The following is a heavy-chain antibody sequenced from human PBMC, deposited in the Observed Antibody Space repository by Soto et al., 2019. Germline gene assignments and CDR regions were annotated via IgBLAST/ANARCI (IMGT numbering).Heavy chain of an antibody. D-gene: IGHD6-13*01. V-gene: IGHV3-23*01. J-gene: IGHJ5*02. CDR2: ISGSGGTT. CDR1: GFTFSSYA. Sequence: EVQLLESGGGLVQPGGSLRLSCTGSGFTFSSYAMNWVRQAPGKGLECVSTISGSGGTTYYADSVKGRFTISRDNSKNTLYLQMISLRAEYTAVYYCAKNGRAAAMYNWFDPWGQGTLVTVSS. CDR3: AKNGRAAAMYNWFDP.